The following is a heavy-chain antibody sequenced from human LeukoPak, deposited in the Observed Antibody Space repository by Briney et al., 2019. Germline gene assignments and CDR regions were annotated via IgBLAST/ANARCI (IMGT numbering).Heavy chain of an antibody. CDR1: GGSISGSSYY. CDR2: IYYSGST. V-gene: IGHV4-39*07. CDR3: ARVLGGSYADWYFDL. J-gene: IGHJ2*01. D-gene: IGHD1-26*01. Sequence: PSETLSLTCTVSGGSISGSSYYWGWLRQPPGKGLEWIGSIYYSGSTYYNPSLKSRVTISVDESKNQFSLRLSSVTAADTAVYYCARVLGGSYADWYFDLWGRGTLVTVSS.